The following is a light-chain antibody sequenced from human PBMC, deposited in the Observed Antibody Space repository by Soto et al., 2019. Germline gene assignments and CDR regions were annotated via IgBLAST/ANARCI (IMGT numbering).Light chain of an antibody. J-gene: IGKJ2*01. CDR2: GAS. CDR3: QQYNGN. Sequence: DIQMTQSPSTLSASIGDRVTITCRASQSISNWLAWYQHKPGRAPKLLVFGASILQGGVPARFSGSGSGTEFTRPISRLQPDDFATYYCQQYNGNFGQGPKVDIK. CDR1: QSISNW. V-gene: IGKV1-5*01.